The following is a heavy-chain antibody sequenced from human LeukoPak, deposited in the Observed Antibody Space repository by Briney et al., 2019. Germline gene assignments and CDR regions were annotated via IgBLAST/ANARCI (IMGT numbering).Heavy chain of an antibody. CDR2: IGSSSSSI. CDR1: GLTFSSYS. CDR3: ARESGGSRGEAFDI. D-gene: IGHD3-16*01. J-gene: IGHJ3*02. Sequence: PGGSLRLSCAASGLTFSSYSMNWVRQAPGKGLEWVSSIGSSSSSIYYADSVKGRFTISRDNAKNSLYLQMNSLRAEDTALYYCARESGGSRGEAFDIWGQGTMVTVSS. V-gene: IGHV3-21*01.